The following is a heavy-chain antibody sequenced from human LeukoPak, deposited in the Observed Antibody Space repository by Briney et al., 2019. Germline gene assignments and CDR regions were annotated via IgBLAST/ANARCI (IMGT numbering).Heavy chain of an antibody. CDR1: GGSISSYY. D-gene: IGHD3-3*01. CDR2: IYTSGST. J-gene: IGHJ6*02. V-gene: IGHV4-4*07. CDR3: ARTRTIFGGGYYYYYGMDV. Sequence: SETLSLTCTVSGGSISSYYWSCIRQPAGKELDWIGRIYTSGSTNYNPSLKSRVTMSVDTSKNQFSLKLSSVTAADTAVYYCARTRTIFGGGYYYYYGMDVWGQGTTVTVSS.